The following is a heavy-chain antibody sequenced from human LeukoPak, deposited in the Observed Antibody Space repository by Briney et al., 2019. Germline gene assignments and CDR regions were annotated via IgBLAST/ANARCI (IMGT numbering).Heavy chain of an antibody. CDR1: GYTFTSYG. CDR3: ARDHTYYYDSSGCYSRFDY. CDR2: ISAYNGNT. Sequence: GASVKVSCKASGYTFTSYGISWVRQAPGQGLEWMGWISAYNGNTNYAQKLQGRVTMTTDTSTSTAYMELRSLRSDDTAVYYCARDHTYYYDSSGCYSRFDYWGQGTLVTVSS. J-gene: IGHJ4*02. D-gene: IGHD3-22*01. V-gene: IGHV1-18*01.